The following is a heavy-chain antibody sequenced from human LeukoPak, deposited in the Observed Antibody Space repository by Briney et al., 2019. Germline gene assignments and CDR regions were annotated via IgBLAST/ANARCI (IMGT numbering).Heavy chain of an antibody. D-gene: IGHD4-11*01. CDR1: DDSITMYY. J-gene: IGHJ6*03. Sequence: PSETLSLTCTVSDDSITMYYWTWIRQPPGKGLEWIGYVDHTGSTKFNPSLNGRVSISRDTSNNFSSMRLRSVTAADTAVYFCARGRVSSSTWYSTYYYFFYMDFWGKGTTVTASS. CDR2: VDHTGST. V-gene: IGHV4-59*01. CDR3: ARGRVSSSTWYSTYYYFFYMDF.